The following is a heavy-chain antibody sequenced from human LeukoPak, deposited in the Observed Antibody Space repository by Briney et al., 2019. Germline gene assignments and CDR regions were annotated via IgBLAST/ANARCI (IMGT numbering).Heavy chain of an antibody. CDR3: ARGSPAGNSFHLDY. CDR1: GGTFSSYA. V-gene: IGHV1-69*05. CDR2: IIPIFGTA. Sequence: GSSVKVSCKASGGTFSSYAISWVRQAPGQGLEWMGGIIPIFGTANYAQKFQGRVTITRDTSASTAYMELSSLRSEDTAVYYCARGSPAGNSFHLDYWGQGALVTVSS. D-gene: IGHD4-23*01. J-gene: IGHJ4*02.